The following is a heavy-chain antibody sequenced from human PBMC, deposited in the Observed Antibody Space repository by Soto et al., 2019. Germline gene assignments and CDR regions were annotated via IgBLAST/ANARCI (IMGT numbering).Heavy chain of an antibody. V-gene: IGHV3-30*18. CDR2: ISSDGSNK. Sequence: QEQLVASGGGVVHPVRSLRLSFTASGFNFSDFGMHWVRQAPGKVLEWLSLISSDGSNKFYADSVRGRFTVARDRSDNTLHLHMSEVRNEDTAMYYCAKDGARGTMGMSLDSWGQGTLVIVSS. D-gene: IGHD3-16*01. J-gene: IGHJ4*02. CDR3: AKDGARGTMGMSLDS. CDR1: GFNFSDFG.